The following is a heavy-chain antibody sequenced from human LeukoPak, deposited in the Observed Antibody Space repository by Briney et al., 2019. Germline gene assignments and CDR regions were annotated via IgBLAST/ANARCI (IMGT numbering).Heavy chain of an antibody. V-gene: IGHV1-2*02. J-gene: IGHJ4*02. D-gene: IGHD3-16*02. CDR2: INPNSGGT. CDR3: YVWGSYRYPGVGY. Sequence: ASVKVSCKASGYTFTSYGISWVRQAPGQGLEWMGWINPNSGGTNYAQKFQGRVTMTRDTSISTAYMELSRPRSDDTAVYYCYVWGSYRYPGVGYWGQGTLVTVSS. CDR1: GYTFTSYG.